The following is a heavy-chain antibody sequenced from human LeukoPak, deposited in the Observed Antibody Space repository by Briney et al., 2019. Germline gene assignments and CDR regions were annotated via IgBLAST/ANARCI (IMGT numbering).Heavy chain of an antibody. D-gene: IGHD6-19*01. J-gene: IGHJ5*02. V-gene: IGHV3-21*01. Sequence: GGSLGLSCAASGFTFSSYSMNWVRQAPGKGLEWVSSISSSSSYIYYADSVKGRFTISRDNAKNSLYLQMNSLRAEDTAVYYCARDKHNETSGLVVYNWFDPWGQGTLVTVSS. CDR1: GFTFSSYS. CDR2: ISSSSSYI. CDR3: ARDKHNETSGLVVYNWFDP.